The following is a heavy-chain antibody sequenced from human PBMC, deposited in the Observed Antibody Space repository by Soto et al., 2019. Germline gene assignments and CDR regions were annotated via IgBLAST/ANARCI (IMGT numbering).Heavy chain of an antibody. V-gene: IGHV4-59*08. J-gene: IGHJ2*01. CDR1: GGSISSYY. Sequence: SETLSLTCTVSGGSISSYYWSWIRQPPGKGLEWIGYIYYSGSTNYNPSLKSRVTISVDTSKNQFSLKLSSVTAADTAVYYCARRGYDASPSWYLDLWGRGTLVTVSS. D-gene: IGHD5-12*01. CDR2: IYYSGST. CDR3: ARRGYDASPSWYLDL.